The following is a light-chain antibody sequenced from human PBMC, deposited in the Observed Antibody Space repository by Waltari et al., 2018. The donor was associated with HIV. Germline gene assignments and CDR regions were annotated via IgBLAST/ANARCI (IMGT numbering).Light chain of an antibody. Sequence: QSALTQPPSASGSLGQSVTISCSGTSSDVGGYNYVSWYQQHPGKAPKLMIYEVSKRPSGVPNRFSGSKSGNTASLTVSVLQAEDEADYYCSSYAGSDIYVVFGGGTKLTVL. CDR3: SSYAGSDIYVV. CDR1: SSDVGGYNY. CDR2: EVS. V-gene: IGLV2-8*01. J-gene: IGLJ2*01.